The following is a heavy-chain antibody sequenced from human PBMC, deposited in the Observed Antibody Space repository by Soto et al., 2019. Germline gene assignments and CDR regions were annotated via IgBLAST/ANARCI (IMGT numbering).Heavy chain of an antibody. CDR3: ARSGKNCSGGSCYSGSYYYYGMDV. CDR1: GYTFTSYA. J-gene: IGHJ6*02. V-gene: IGHV1-3*01. Sequence: ASVKVSCKASGYTFTSYAMHWVRQAPGQRLEWMGWINAGNGNTKYSQKFQGRVTITRDTSASTAYMELSSLRSEDTAVYYCARSGKNCSGGSCYSGSYYYYGMDVWGQGTTVPVSS. D-gene: IGHD2-15*01. CDR2: INAGNGNT.